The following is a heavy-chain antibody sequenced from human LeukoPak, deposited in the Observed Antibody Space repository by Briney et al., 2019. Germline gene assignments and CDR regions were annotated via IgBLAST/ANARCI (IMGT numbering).Heavy chain of an antibody. Sequence: SVKVSCKASGGTFSSYAISWVRQAPGQGLEWMGRIIPIFGTANYAQKFQGRVTITADKSTSTAYMELSSLRSEDTAVYCCAVRGYSYGPFDYWGQGTLVTVSS. CDR2: IIPIFGTA. CDR3: AVRGYSYGPFDY. V-gene: IGHV1-69*06. D-gene: IGHD5-18*01. J-gene: IGHJ4*02. CDR1: GGTFSSYA.